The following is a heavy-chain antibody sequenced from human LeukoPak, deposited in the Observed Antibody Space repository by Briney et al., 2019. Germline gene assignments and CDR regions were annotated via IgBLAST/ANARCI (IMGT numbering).Heavy chain of an antibody. CDR2: ISHSGYT. CDR1: GDSMRSFY. J-gene: IGHJ5*01. D-gene: IGHD4-23*01. Sequence: PSETLSLTCTVSGDSMRSFYWGWIRQAPGKGLEWIGFISHSGYTSYSPSLKSRVAISVDTSKRHFSLRLSSMTAADTPIYYCARGRNDNGGMFFDSWAQGNLVTVSS. CDR3: ARGRNDNGGMFFDS. V-gene: IGHV4-59*01.